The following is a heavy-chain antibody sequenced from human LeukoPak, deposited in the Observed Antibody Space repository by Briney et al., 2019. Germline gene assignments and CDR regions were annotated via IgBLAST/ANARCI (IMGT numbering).Heavy chain of an antibody. Sequence: TLSLTCTVSGGSISSGGYYWSWVRQHPGKGLEWIGFIDNSGGTYYNPSLKSRTIISVDASKNQFSLKLSSVTAADTAMYYCARIKVGSTLDDWGQGTLVTVSS. CDR3: ARIKVGSTLDD. D-gene: IGHD1-26*01. J-gene: IGHJ4*02. CDR2: IDNSGGT. V-gene: IGHV4-31*03. CDR1: GGSISSGGYY.